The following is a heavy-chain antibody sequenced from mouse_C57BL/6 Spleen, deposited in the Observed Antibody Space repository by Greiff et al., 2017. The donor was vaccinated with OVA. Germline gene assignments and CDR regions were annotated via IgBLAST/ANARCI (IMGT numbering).Heavy chain of an antibody. J-gene: IGHJ3*01. D-gene: IGHD2-4*01. CDR2: IYPGDGDT. CDR3: ARRGPDYGFAY. Sequence: QVQLQQSGPELVKPGASVKISCKASGYAFSSSWMNWVKQRPGKGLEWIGRIYPGDGDTNYNGKFKGKATLTADKSSSTAYMQLSSLTSEDSAVYFCARRGPDYGFAYWGQGTLVTVSA. V-gene: IGHV1-82*01. CDR1: GYAFSSSW.